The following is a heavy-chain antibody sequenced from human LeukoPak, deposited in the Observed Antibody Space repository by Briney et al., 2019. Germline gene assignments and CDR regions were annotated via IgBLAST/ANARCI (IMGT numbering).Heavy chain of an antibody. J-gene: IGHJ5*02. CDR1: GGSISSYY. V-gene: IGHV4-59*01. CDR2: IYYSGST. CDR3: ARDRGWFDP. Sequence: SETLYLTCTVSGGSISSYYWSWIRQPPGKGLEWIGYIYYSGSTNYNPSLKSRVTISVDTSKNQFSLKLSSVTAADTAVYYCARDRGWFDPWGQGTLVTVSS.